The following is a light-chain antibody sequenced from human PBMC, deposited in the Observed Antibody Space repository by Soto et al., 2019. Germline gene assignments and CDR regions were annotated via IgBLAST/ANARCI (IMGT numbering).Light chain of an antibody. CDR1: QGISSW. J-gene: IGKJ4*01. V-gene: IGKV1-12*01. CDR3: QQANSFPLT. Sequence: DIQMTQSPSSVSASAGDRVSITCRASQGISSWLAWYQQKPGRAPKLLIYTVSSLQSGVPSRFSGTGSGTDFTLTISSWQPEDVASYYCQQANSFPLTFGGGTKVEIK. CDR2: TVS.